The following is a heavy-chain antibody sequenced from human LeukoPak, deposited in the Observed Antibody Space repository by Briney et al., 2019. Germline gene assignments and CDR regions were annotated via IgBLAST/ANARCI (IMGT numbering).Heavy chain of an antibody. CDR3: AREKDYSSWYFYY. D-gene: IGHD6-6*01. V-gene: IGHV1-3*01. Sequence: GASVKVSCKASGYTFASYAMHWVRQAPGQRLEWMGWINAGNGNTKYSQKFQGRVTITRDTSASTAYMELSSLRSEDTAVYYCAREKDYSSWYFYYWGQGTLVTVSS. CDR1: GYTFASYA. J-gene: IGHJ4*02. CDR2: INAGNGNT.